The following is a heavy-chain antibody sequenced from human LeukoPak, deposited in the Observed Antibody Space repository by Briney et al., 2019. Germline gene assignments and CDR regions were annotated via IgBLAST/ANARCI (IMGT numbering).Heavy chain of an antibody. CDR3: ARDQFRRRGMATMEITGGSGY. Sequence: ASVKVSCKASGYTFTGYYMHWVRQAPGQGLEWMGWINPNSGGTNYAQKFQGRVTMTRDTSISTAYMELSRLRSDDTAVYYCARDQFRRRGMATMEITGGSGYWGQGTLVTVSS. CDR1: GYTFTGYY. CDR2: INPNSGGT. D-gene: IGHD5-12*01. V-gene: IGHV1-2*02. J-gene: IGHJ4*02.